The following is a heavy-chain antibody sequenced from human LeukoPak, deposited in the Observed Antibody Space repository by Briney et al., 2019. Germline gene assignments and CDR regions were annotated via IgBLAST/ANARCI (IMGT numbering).Heavy chain of an antibody. V-gene: IGHV1-18*01. CDR2: ISAYNGNT. D-gene: IGHD6-19*01. Sequence: ASVKVSCKASGYTFTIYGISWVRQAPGQGLEWMGWISAYNGNTNYAQKLQGRVTMTTDTSTSTAYMELRSLRSDDTAVYYCAREIGVGQWLAIDYWGQGTLVTVSS. CDR1: GYTFTIYG. CDR3: AREIGVGQWLAIDY. J-gene: IGHJ4*02.